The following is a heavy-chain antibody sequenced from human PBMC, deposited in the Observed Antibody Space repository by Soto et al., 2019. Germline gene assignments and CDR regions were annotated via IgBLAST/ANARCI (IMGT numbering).Heavy chain of an antibody. CDR2: IYASGST. Sequence: SETLSLTCPVSGDSISGYYGSWIRPPAEKGLEWIGRIYASGSTISNASLRSRVALSVDTSKNQFSLKLNSVTAADTAMYYCARSGYSSGWYTAFDSWSQGTLVTVSS. CDR3: ARSGYSSGWYTAFDS. D-gene: IGHD6-19*01. J-gene: IGHJ5*01. V-gene: IGHV4-4*07. CDR1: GDSISGYY.